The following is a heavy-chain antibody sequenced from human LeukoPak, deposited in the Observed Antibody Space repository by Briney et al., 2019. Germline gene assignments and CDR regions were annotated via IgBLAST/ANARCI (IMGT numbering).Heavy chain of an antibody. J-gene: IGHJ6*02. D-gene: IGHD3-22*01. V-gene: IGHV3-74*01. CDR3: ARSRESSGHDSSGYYYDYYYGMDV. CDR2: INSDGSST. CDR1: GFTFSSYW. Sequence: GGSLRLSCAASGFTFSSYWMHWVRQAPGKGLVWVSRINSDGSSTSYADSVKGRFTVSRDNAKNTLYLQMNSLRAEDTAVYYCARSRESSGHDSSGYYYDYYYGMDVWGQGTTVTVSS.